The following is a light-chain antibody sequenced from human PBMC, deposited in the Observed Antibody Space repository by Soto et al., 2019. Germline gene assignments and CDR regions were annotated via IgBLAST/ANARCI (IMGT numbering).Light chain of an antibody. CDR2: AAS. Sequence: DIQMTQSPSSLSASVGDRVTITCRASQGISNYLAWYQQKPGKVPKLLIYAASTLQSGVPSRFSGSGSGTDFPLTISIQHPDDVATYYYQKYNSAPHTFGQGTKVEIK. CDR3: QKYNSAPHT. CDR1: QGISNY. J-gene: IGKJ2*01. V-gene: IGKV1-27*01.